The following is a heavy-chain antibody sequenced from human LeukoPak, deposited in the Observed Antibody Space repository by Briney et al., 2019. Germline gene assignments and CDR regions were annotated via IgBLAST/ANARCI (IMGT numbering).Heavy chain of an antibody. CDR1: GFIFSSSS. D-gene: IGHD3-22*01. Sequence: GGSLRLSCAASGFIFSSSSMTWFRQAPGKGLEWVSYISSSSNTIYYADSVKGRFTISRDNAKNSLYLQMNSLRAEDTAMYYCASPGGYYDSSGYNYWGQGTLVTVSS. CDR2: ISSSSNTI. J-gene: IGHJ4*02. CDR3: ASPGGYYDSSGYNY. V-gene: IGHV3-48*04.